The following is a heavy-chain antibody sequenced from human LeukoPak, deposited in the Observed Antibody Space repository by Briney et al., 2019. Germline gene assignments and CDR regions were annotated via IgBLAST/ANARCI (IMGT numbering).Heavy chain of an antibody. CDR3: AKWGDYDILTGYYDPDY. J-gene: IGHJ4*02. V-gene: IGHV3-23*01. CDR1: GFTLRNYA. D-gene: IGHD3-9*01. CDR2: VSGRDDST. Sequence: GGSLRLSCAASGFTLRNYAMFWVRQAPGKGLEWVSAVSGRDDSTYYADSVKGRFIISRDNSKNTLYLQMNGLRAEDTAVYYCAKWGDYDILTGYYDPDYWGQGTLVTVSS.